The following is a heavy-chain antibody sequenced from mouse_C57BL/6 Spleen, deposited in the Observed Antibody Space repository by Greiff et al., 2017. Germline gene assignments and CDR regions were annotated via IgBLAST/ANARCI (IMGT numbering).Heavy chain of an antibody. CDR3: ASPASSGPAGFAD. J-gene: IGHJ3*01. CDR2: IYPGSGST. D-gene: IGHD3-2*02. V-gene: IGHV1-55*01. CDR1: GYTFTSYW. Sequence: VQLQQPGAELVKPGASVKMSCKASGYTFTSYWITWVKQRPGQGLEWIGDIYPGSGSTNYTAKFKSKATLTVDTSSSTAYMQLSSLTSEASAVDYCASPASSGPAGFADWGQGTLVTVSA.